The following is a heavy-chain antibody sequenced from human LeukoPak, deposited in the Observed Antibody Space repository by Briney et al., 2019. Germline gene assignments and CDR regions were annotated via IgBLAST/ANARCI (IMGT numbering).Heavy chain of an antibody. J-gene: IGHJ4*02. D-gene: IGHD3-16*01. V-gene: IGHV3-7*02. Sequence: GGSLRLSCAASGFTFSTYTMNWVRQAPGKGLEWVANINPDGGEERYVDSVKGRFVISRDNAKNSLYLQMNSLRAEDTAVYYCAIWGADQNYWGQGTLVTVSS. CDR1: GFTFSTYT. CDR2: INPDGGEE. CDR3: AIWGADQNY.